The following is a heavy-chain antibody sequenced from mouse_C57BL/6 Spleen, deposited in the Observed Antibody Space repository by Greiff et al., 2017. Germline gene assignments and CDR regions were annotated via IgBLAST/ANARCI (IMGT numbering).Heavy chain of an antibody. V-gene: IGHV1-82*01. CDR1: GYAFSSSW. CDR2: IYPGDGDT. D-gene: IGHD1-1*01. Sequence: QVQLKQSGPELVKPGASVKISCKASGYAFSSSWMNWVKQRPGKGLEWIGRIYPGDGDTNYNGKFKGKATLTADKSSSTAYMQLSSLTSEDSAVYFCARSPLLLPRSMDYWGQGTSVTVSS. CDR3: ARSPLLLPRSMDY. J-gene: IGHJ4*01.